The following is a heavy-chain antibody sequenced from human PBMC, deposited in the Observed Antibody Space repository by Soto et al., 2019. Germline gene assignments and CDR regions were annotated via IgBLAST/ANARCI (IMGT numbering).Heavy chain of an antibody. CDR2: IRSKANSYAT. V-gene: IGHV3-73*01. CDR3: TRLYGGGVDY. J-gene: IGHJ4*02. CDR1: GFTFSGSA. D-gene: IGHD4-17*01. Sequence: EVQLVESGGGLVQPGGSLKLSCAASGFTFSGSAMHWVRQASGKGLEWVGRIRSKANSYATAYAASVKGRFTISRDDSKNTAYLQMNSLKTEDPAVYYCTRLYGGGVDYWGQGTLVTVSS.